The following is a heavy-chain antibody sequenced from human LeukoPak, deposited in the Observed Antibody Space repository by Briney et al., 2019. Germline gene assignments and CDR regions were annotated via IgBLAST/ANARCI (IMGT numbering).Heavy chain of an antibody. D-gene: IGHD5-24*01. Sequence: ASVKVSCKASGYTFTAYYLHWVRRAPGQGLEWMGWINPNSGDPNYAQNFQGRVTMTRDTSISTAYMELSSLRSDDKAVYYCARGGDGNRRDFDYWGQGTLVTVSS. CDR1: GYTFTAYY. J-gene: IGHJ4*02. CDR3: ARGGDGNRRDFDY. V-gene: IGHV1-2*02. CDR2: INPNSGDP.